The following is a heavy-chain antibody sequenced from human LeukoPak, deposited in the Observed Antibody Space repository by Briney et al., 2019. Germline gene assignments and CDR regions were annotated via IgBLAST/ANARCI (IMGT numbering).Heavy chain of an antibody. CDR2: ISSSGSTT. J-gene: IGHJ4*02. D-gene: IGHD5-18*01. CDR1: GFTFSSYE. Sequence: GSLRLSCAASGFTFSSYEMNWVRQAPGKGLEWVSYISSSGSTTYYADSVKGRFTISRDNAKNSLYLQMNSLRAEDTAVYYCARGWSYGPTFDYWGQGTLVTVSS. V-gene: IGHV3-48*03. CDR3: ARGWSYGPTFDY.